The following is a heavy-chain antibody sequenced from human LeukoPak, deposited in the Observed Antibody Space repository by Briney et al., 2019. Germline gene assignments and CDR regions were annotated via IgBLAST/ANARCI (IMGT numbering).Heavy chain of an antibody. Sequence: SETLSLTCAVYGGSFSGYYWSWIRQPPGKGLEWIGEINHSGSTNYNPSLKSRVTISVDTSKNQFSLKLSSVTAADTAVYYCARDRSGSGDRLLDYWGQGTLVTVSS. V-gene: IGHV4-34*01. CDR1: GGSFSGYY. D-gene: IGHD3-10*01. J-gene: IGHJ4*02. CDR3: ARDRSGSGDRLLDY. CDR2: INHSGST.